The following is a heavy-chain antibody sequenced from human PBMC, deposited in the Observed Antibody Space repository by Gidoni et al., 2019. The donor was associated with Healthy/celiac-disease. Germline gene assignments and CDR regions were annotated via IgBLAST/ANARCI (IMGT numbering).Heavy chain of an antibody. Sequence: QVQLVQSGAEVKKPGASVQVSCKASGYTFTSYYMHWVRQAPGQGLEWMGIINPSGGSTSYAQKFQGRVTMTRDTSTSTVYMELSSLRSEDTAVYYCARGKVDTAMGYAFDIWGQGTMVTVSS. V-gene: IGHV1-46*01. CDR1: GYTFTSYY. CDR3: ARGKVDTAMGYAFDI. D-gene: IGHD5-18*01. CDR2: INPSGGST. J-gene: IGHJ3*02.